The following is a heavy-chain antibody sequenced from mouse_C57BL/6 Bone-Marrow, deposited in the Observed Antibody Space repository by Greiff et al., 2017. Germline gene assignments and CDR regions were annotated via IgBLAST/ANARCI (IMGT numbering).Heavy chain of an antibody. D-gene: IGHD2-2*01. CDR1: GFSLSNYW. V-gene: IGHV6-3*01. CDR2: IRLKSDNYAT. Sequence: EVKVVESGGGLGQPGGSMKLSCVASGFSLSNYWMSLVCQSPEKGLEWVAQIRLKSDNYATHYAASVKGRFTISRDDSKSSVYLQMNNLSAEDTGIYCCAGKIQDGSDAFAYWGQGTLVTVSA. CDR3: AGKIQDGSDAFAY. J-gene: IGHJ3*01.